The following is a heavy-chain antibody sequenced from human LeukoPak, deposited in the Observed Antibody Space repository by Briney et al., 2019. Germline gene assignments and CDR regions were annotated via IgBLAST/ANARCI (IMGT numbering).Heavy chain of an antibody. J-gene: IGHJ5*02. CDR2: IYYTGST. CDR3: ARSGRGLATRFDP. D-gene: IGHD1-26*01. CDR1: SGSISGGSISNHY. V-gene: IGHV4-61*01. Sequence: SETLSLTCTVSSGSISGGSISNHYWSWVRQPPGKGLDWIGYIYYTGSTNYNPSLKSRVTLSVDTSKNQFSLKLSSVTAADTAVYYCARSGRGLATRFDPWGQGILVTVSS.